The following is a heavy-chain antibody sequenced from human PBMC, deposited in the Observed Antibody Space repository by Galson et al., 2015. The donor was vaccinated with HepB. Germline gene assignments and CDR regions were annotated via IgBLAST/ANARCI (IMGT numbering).Heavy chain of an antibody. J-gene: IGHJ6*02. CDR3: ARDGHSSWYYHYYYGMDV. CDR1: QFPFSDYS. V-gene: IGHV3-11*01. CDR2: IRYSGSKI. D-gene: IGHD6-13*01. Sequence: SLRLSCAASQFPFSDYSMTWIRQAPGKGLEWLAYIRYSGSKIYYADSVKGRFTISRDTAKNSLYLQMNSLRAEDTAVYYCARDGHSSWYYHYYYGMDVWGQGTTVTVSS.